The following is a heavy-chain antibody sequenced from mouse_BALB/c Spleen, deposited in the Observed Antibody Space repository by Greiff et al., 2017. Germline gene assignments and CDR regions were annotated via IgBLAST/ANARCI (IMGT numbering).Heavy chain of an antibody. CDR1: GFNIKDTY. CDR2: IDPANGNT. J-gene: IGHJ4*01. CDR3: ATYEGAMDY. Sequence: EVQLVESGAELVKPGASVKLSCTASGFNIKDTYMHWVKQRPEQGLEWIGRIDPANGNTKYDPKFQGKATITADTSSNTAYLQLSSLTSEDTAVYYCATYEGAMDYWGQGTSVTVSS. D-gene: IGHD2-3*01. V-gene: IGHV14-3*02.